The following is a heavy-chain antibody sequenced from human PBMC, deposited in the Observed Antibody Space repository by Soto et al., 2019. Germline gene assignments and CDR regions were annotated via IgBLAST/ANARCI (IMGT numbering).Heavy chain of an antibody. D-gene: IGHD6-19*01. CDR1: GYTFTNYY. Sequence: GASVKVSCKASGYTFTNYYIHWVRQAPGQGLEWLGGFDPTYGKTNYAQRFQGRVTMTEDTSTDTASMELSSLRSEDTAVYYCATFLRFTAGYYYYYALNVWGQGTTVTVSS. CDR3: ATFLRFTAGYYYYYALNV. V-gene: IGHV1-24*01. CDR2: FDPTYGKT. J-gene: IGHJ6*02.